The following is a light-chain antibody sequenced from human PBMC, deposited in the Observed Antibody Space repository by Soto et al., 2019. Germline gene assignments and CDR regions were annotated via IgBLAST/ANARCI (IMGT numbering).Light chain of an antibody. V-gene: IGLV1-51*01. Sequence: QCVLTQPPSVAAAPGPRVTISCSGSTSNIGNYYVSWYQHLPGAAPKLLIYANNKRPSGIPDRFSGSKSGTSASLDITGLQTGDEADYYCGTWDGSLIPGWLFGGGTKVTVL. J-gene: IGLJ3*02. CDR3: GTWDGSLIPGWL. CDR2: ANN. CDR1: TSNIGNYY.